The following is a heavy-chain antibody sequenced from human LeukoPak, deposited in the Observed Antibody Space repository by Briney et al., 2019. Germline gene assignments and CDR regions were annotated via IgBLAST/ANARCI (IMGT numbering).Heavy chain of an antibody. CDR1: GFTVSSNY. D-gene: IGHD3-22*01. CDR3: ARDRRGYYDSSGYAYFDY. Sequence: GGSLRLSCAASGFTVSSNYIIWVRQAPGKGLEWVSVIYRGGDTYYADSVKGRFTISRDSSGNTLYLQMNSLRAEDTAVYYCARDRRGYYDSSGYAYFDYWGQGTLVTVSS. V-gene: IGHV3-53*01. CDR2: IYRGGDT. J-gene: IGHJ4*02.